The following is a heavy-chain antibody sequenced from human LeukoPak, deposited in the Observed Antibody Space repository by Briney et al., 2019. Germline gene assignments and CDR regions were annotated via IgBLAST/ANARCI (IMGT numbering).Heavy chain of an antibody. Sequence: SVKVSCKASGGTFSSYAISWVRQAPGQGLEWMGGIIPIFGTANYAQKFQGRVTITTDESTSPAYMELSSLRSEDPAVYYCARGGGDTVTTSFYYYMDVWGKGTTATVSS. CDR1: GGTFSSYA. CDR2: IIPIFGTA. V-gene: IGHV1-69*05. CDR3: ARGGGDTVTTSFYYYMDV. D-gene: IGHD4-11*01. J-gene: IGHJ6*03.